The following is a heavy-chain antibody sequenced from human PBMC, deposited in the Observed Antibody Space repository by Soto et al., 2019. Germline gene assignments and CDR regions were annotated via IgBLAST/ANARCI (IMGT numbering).Heavy chain of an antibody. J-gene: IGHJ4*02. D-gene: IGHD6-19*01. CDR2: ITSDTKTI. V-gene: IGHV3-48*02. Sequence: GGSLRLSCAASGFKFSIYSMNWVRQAPGKGLEWSAYITSDTKTIKYADSVKGRFTISRDNAKNSVYLQMNSLSDEDTAVYYCARSVEGHFDYWGQGTVVTVPQ. CDR1: GFKFSIYS. CDR3: ARSVEGHFDY.